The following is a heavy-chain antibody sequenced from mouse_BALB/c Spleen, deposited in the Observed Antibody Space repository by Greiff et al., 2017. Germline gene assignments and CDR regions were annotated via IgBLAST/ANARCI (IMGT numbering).Heavy chain of an antibody. CDR1: GDSITSGY. D-gene: IGHD2-10*02. V-gene: IGHV3-8*02. CDR2: ISYSGST. Sequence: EVKLQESGPSLVKPSQTLSLTCSVTGDSITSGYWNWIRKFPGNKLEYMGYISYSGSTYYNPSLKSRISITRDTSKNQYYLQLNSVTTEDTATYYCARGYGNYVGWFAYWGQGTLVTVSA. CDR3: ARGYGNYVGWFAY. J-gene: IGHJ3*01.